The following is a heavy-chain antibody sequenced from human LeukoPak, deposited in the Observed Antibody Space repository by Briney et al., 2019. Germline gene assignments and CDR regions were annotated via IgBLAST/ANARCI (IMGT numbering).Heavy chain of an antibody. CDR3: AKDRLVVAPAVMTSNFDY. D-gene: IGHD3-16*01. J-gene: IGHJ4*02. Sequence: GGSLRLSCAASGFTFSSYSMNWVRQAPGKGLEWVSYISSSSSTIYYADSVKGRFTISRDNAKNSLYLQMNSLRAEDTAIYYCAKDRLVVAPAVMTSNFDYWGQGTLVTVSS. CDR2: ISSSSSTI. V-gene: IGHV3-48*01. CDR1: GFTFSSYS.